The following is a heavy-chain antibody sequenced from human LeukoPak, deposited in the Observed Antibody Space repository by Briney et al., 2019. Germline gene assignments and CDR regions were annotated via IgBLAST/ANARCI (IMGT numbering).Heavy chain of an antibody. CDR2: INPNSGGT. Sequence: ASVKVSCKASGYAFTGYYMNWVRQAPGQGLEWMGWINPNSGGTNYAQKFQGWVTMTRDTSISTAYMELSRLRSDDTAVYYCARGGLIWAAEDDIWGQGTMVTVSS. J-gene: IGHJ3*02. V-gene: IGHV1-2*04. CDR3: ARGGLIWAAEDDI. D-gene: IGHD6-13*01. CDR1: GYAFTGYY.